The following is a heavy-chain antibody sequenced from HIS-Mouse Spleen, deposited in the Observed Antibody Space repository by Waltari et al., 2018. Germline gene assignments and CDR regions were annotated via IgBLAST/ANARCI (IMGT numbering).Heavy chain of an antibody. V-gene: IGHV1-2*02. CDR3: ARVGLGIAFDI. CDR2: INPNRGGT. Sequence: QVQLVQSGADVKKPGASVKVSCKASGYTFTGYYMHWVRKAPGKGLEWMGWINPNRGGTNHAQKFQGRVTMTRDTSISTAYMELSRLRSDDTAVYYCARVGLGIAFDIWGQGTMVTVSS. D-gene: IGHD7-27*01. CDR1: GYTFTGYY. J-gene: IGHJ3*02.